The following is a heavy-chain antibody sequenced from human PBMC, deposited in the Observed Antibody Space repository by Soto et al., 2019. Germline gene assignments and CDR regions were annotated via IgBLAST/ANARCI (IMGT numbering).Heavy chain of an antibody. Sequence: QVQLVESGGGLVKPGGSLRLSCAASGFTFSDYYMTWIRQAPGKGLEWVSYISSSDTYTNYADSVKGRFTISRDNAKNSLYLQMNSLRAEDTAVYYCARGVRLGCSGGSCYPHYFDCWGQGTLVTVSS. V-gene: IGHV3-11*06. CDR3: ARGVRLGCSGGSCYPHYFDC. J-gene: IGHJ4*02. CDR1: GFTFSDYY. D-gene: IGHD2-15*01. CDR2: ISSSDTYT.